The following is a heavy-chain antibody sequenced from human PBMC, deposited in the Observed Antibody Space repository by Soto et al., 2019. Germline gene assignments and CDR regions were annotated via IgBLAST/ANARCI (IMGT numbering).Heavy chain of an antibody. J-gene: IGHJ6*02. D-gene: IGHD5-18*01. Sequence: QVQLVQSGAEVKKPGASVKVSCKASGYTFTSYGISWVRQAPGQGLEWMGWISAYNGNTNNAQKLQGRATMTTDTSASTAYMELRSLRSDDTAVYYCARVKYSPPYYCFYGMDVWGQGTTVTVSS. CDR2: ISAYNGNT. CDR1: GYTFTSYG. CDR3: ARVKYSPPYYCFYGMDV. V-gene: IGHV1-18*01.